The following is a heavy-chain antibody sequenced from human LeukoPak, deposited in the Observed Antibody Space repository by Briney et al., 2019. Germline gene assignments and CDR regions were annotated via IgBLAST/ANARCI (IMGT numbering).Heavy chain of an antibody. Sequence: ASVKVSCKVSGYTLTELSMHWVRQAPGKGLEWMGCFDPEDGETIYAQKFQGRVTMTEDTSTDTAYMELSSLRSEDTAVYYCATLIGYSNYDYYYFDYWGQGTLVTASS. CDR3: ATLIGYSNYDYYYFDY. CDR1: GYTLTELS. D-gene: IGHD4-11*01. CDR2: FDPEDGET. V-gene: IGHV1-24*01. J-gene: IGHJ4*02.